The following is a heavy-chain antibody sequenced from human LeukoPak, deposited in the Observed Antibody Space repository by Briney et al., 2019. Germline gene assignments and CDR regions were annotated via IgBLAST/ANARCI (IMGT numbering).Heavy chain of an antibody. CDR2: IRHDGSDK. D-gene: IGHD3-16*01. CDR1: GFRVTTYG. V-gene: IGHV3-30*02. Sequence: GGSLRLSCAASGFRVTTYGMHWVRQAPGKGLEWVSFIRHDGSDKYYAESVKGRFIISKDDSNNTQYLQMNSLRSEDTAIYYCARGFNWAWDYWGQGALVTVSS. J-gene: IGHJ4*02. CDR3: ARGFNWAWDY.